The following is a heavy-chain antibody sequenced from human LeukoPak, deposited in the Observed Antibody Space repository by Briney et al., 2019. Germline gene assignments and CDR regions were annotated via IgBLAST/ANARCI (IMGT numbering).Heavy chain of an antibody. D-gene: IGHD2-15*01. CDR3: ASITLGYCSGGSCYAAFDI. CDR2: INHSGST. J-gene: IGHJ3*02. Sequence: SETLSLTCAVYGGSFSGYYWSWIRQPPGKGLEWIGEINHSGSTNYNPSLKSRVTMSVDTSKNQFSLKLSSVTAADTAVYYCASITLGYCSGGSCYAAFDIWGQGTMVTVSS. CDR1: GGSFSGYY. V-gene: IGHV4-34*01.